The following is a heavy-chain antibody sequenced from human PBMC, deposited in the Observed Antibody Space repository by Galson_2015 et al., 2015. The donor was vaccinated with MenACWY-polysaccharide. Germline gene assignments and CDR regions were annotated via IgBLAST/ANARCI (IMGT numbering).Heavy chain of an antibody. V-gene: IGHV1-46*01. CDR1: GYTFTDYY. J-gene: IGHJ4*02. D-gene: IGHD3-10*01. Sequence: SVKVSCKASGYTFTDYYMHWVRQAPGQGLEWVGIINPIGGGTKYAEKFQGRVTMTRDTSTSTVYMDMSSLSSDDTAIYYCARVMRGDFCMTSTCDWDYWGQGTLVTVSP. CDR3: ARVMRGDFCMTSTCDWDY. CDR2: INPIGGGT.